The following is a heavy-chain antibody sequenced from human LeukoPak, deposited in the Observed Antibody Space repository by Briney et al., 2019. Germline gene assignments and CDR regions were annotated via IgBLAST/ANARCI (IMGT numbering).Heavy chain of an antibody. J-gene: IGHJ4*02. CDR1: GFTFSSYS. V-gene: IGHV3-21*01. CDR2: ISSSSSYI. CDR3: VRDLYGDYPWDY. D-gene: IGHD4-17*01. Sequence: GGSLRLSCAASGFTFSSYSMNWVRQAPGKGLEWVSSISSSSSYIYYADSVKGRSTISRDNAKNSLYLQMNSLRAEDTAVYYCVRDLYGDYPWDYWGQGTLVTVSS.